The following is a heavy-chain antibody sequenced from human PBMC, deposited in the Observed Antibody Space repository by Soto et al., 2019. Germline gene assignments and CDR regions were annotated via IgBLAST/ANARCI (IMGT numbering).Heavy chain of an antibody. CDR1: GFSFSRYA. CDR2: ISMSGTTM. CDR3: ARDAIGDATNWFDP. V-gene: IGHV3-48*02. J-gene: IGHJ5*02. Sequence: EVRLVESGGGLVKPGGSLRLSCAASGFSFSRYAMSWVRQAPGKGLEWISYISMSGTTMFYADSVRGRFTISRDNAQKSLFLEMNSLRDDDTAIYFCARDAIGDATNWFDPWGQGTLVTVSS. D-gene: IGHD3-10*01.